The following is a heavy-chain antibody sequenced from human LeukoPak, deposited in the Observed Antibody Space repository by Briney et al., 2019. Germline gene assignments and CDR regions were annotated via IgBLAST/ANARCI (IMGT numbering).Heavy chain of an antibody. V-gene: IGHV4-61*01. Sequence: PSETLSLTCTVSGGSVSSGSYYWSWIRQPPGKGLEWIGYIYYSGSTNYNPSLKSRVTISVDTSKNQFSLKLSSVTAADTAVYHCARASCSGGSCYLRVYSAWFDPWGQGTLVTVSS. CDR2: IYYSGST. CDR3: ARASCSGGSCYLRVYSAWFDP. D-gene: IGHD2-15*01. CDR1: GGSVSSGSYY. J-gene: IGHJ5*02.